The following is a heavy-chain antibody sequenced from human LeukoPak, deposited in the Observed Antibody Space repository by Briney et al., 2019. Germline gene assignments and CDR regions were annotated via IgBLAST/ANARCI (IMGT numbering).Heavy chain of an antibody. V-gene: IGHV3-7*03. CDR2: ISQDGGSR. CDR1: GFIFTNYW. Sequence: PGGSLRLSCAASGFIFTNYWMSWVRQAPGKGLEWVAKISQDGGSRDHVDSVKGRLTISRDNAENSLYPQMNSLRAEDTAVYYCARYALGSYHYDYWGQGILVTVSS. CDR3: ARYALGSYHYDY. D-gene: IGHD5-12*01. J-gene: IGHJ4*02.